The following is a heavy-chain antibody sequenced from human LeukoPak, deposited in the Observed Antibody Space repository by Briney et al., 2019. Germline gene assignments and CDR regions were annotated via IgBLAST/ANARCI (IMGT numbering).Heavy chain of an antibody. Sequence: GGSLRLSCAASGFTFSSYAMSWVRQAPGKRLEWVSGISTSGGSSSYEDSVKGRFTISRDNPRNTLYMQMNSLRAEDTALYYCAIMHPYYDGSGYWVQWGQGTLVTVSS. V-gene: IGHV3-23*01. CDR2: ISTSGGSS. J-gene: IGHJ4*02. D-gene: IGHD3-22*01. CDR3: AIMHPYYDGSGYWVQ. CDR1: GFTFSSYA.